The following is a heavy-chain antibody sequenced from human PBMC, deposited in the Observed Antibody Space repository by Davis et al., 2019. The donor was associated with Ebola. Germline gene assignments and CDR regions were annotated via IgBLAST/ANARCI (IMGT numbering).Heavy chain of an antibody. V-gene: IGHV3-30*03. D-gene: IGHD5-12*01. Sequence: GESLKISCAASGFTFSNFGMHWVRQAPGQGLEWVALISYDGSKKFYPDSVKGRVTISRDNSNNMLYLQMNSLRDEDTAMYYCARHHSRGYSHYHYWGQGTLVTVSS. CDR3: ARHHSRGYSHYHY. CDR1: GFTFSNFG. CDR2: ISYDGSKK. J-gene: IGHJ4*02.